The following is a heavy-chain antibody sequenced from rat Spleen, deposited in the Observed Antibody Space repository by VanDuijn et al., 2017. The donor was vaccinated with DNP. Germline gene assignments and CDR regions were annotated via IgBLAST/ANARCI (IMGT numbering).Heavy chain of an antibody. CDR1: GYSITSNY. Sequence: EVLLQESGPGLVKPSQSLSLTCSVTGYSITSNYWGWIRKFPGNKLEWMGYINSEGSTYYNPSLKSRISITRDTSKNQFFLQVNSVTTEDTATYYCARSDNSGSKWNYWGHGVMVTVSS. CDR3: ARSDNSGSKWNY. D-gene: IGHD4-3*01. J-gene: IGHJ2*01. V-gene: IGHV3-3*01. CDR2: INSEGST.